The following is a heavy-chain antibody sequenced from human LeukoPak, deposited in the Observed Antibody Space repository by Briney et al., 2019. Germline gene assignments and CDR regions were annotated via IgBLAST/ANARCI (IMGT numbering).Heavy chain of an antibody. Sequence: GGSLRLSCAASGFSVGSNHMSWVRQAPGKRLEWVSLIYSGGSTYDADAVKDRFTISRDNSKNTLYLQMNSLSAEDTAVYYCARVETSWFDPWGQGTLVTVSS. J-gene: IGHJ5*02. D-gene: IGHD1-14*01. CDR1: GFSVGSNH. V-gene: IGHV3-53*01. CDR2: IYSGGST. CDR3: ARVETSWFDP.